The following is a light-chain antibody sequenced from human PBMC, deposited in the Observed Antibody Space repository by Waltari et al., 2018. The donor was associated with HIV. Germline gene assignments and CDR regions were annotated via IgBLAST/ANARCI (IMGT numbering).Light chain of an antibody. CDR2: NNK. Sequence: QSVLTQPPSASGTPGQRGTISCSATNSNIGSNTVTWYQQLPGTAPKLLIYNNKQRPSGVPDRISGSKSGTSASLAISGLQSEDEADYYCAAWDDSLNGVVFGGGTKLTVL. V-gene: IGLV1-44*01. CDR1: NSNIGSNT. J-gene: IGLJ2*01. CDR3: AAWDDSLNGVV.